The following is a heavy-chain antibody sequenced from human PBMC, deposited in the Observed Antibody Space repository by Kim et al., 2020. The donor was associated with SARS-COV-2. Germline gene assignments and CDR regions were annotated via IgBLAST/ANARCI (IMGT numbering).Heavy chain of an antibody. J-gene: IGHJ4*02. D-gene: IGHD5-12*01. CDR1: GGSISSSSYY. CDR3: ARLLGKDRYSGYEYYFDY. V-gene: IGHV4-39*01. CDR2: IYYSGST. Sequence: SETLSLTCTVSGGSISSSSYYWGWIRQPPGKGLEWIGSIYYSGSTYYNPSLKSRVTISVDTSKNQFSLKLSSVTAADTAVYYCARLLGKDRYSGYEYYFDYWGQGTLVTVSS.